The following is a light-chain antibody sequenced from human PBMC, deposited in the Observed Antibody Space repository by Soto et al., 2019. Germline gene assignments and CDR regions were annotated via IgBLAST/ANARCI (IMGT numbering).Light chain of an antibody. CDR1: ESIADY. J-gene: IGKJ5*01. Sequence: IQMTQSPSSLSASVGDRVIITCRASESIADYLNWYQQRPGKTPELLISGTSNLHSGVPSRFSGGRSGTEYSLTITGLQPEDFATYYCQQTYSVSITFGQGTRL. CDR3: QQTYSVSIT. CDR2: GTS. V-gene: IGKV1-39*01.